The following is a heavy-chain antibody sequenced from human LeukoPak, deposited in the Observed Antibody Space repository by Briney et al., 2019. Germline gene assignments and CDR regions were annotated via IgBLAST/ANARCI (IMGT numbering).Heavy chain of an antibody. CDR2: IKHSGNT. CDR1: GGSFSDYY. D-gene: IGHD5-18*01. Sequence: SETLSLTCAVYGGSFSDYYWSWIRQPPGKGLEWIGEIKHSGNTIYNPSLKSRVTISVDTSKNQFSLRLSSVTAADTTVYYCARGLRRYSKAFPFDYWGQGTLVTVSS. V-gene: IGHV4-34*01. J-gene: IGHJ4*02. CDR3: ARGLRRYSKAFPFDY.